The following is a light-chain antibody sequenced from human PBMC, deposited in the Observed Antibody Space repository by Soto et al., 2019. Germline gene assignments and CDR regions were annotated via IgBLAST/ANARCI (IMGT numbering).Light chain of an antibody. CDR2: GTS. CDR3: QQYGSSSWT. Sequence: EVVLTQSPGTLSLSPGERATLSCRASQSVSSSYLAWYQQKPGQAPRLLIYGTSSRATGIPDRFSGSGSGTDFTLTISRLEPDDFAVYYCQQYGSSSWTFGQGNKGEIK. J-gene: IGKJ1*01. V-gene: IGKV3-20*01. CDR1: QSVSSSY.